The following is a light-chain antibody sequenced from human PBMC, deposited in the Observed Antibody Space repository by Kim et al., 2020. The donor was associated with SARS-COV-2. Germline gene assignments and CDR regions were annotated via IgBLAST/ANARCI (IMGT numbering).Light chain of an antibody. J-gene: IGKJ5*01. Sequence: ASLGDRVTITCRASQDIRNSLNWYQQKPGKAPKLLIDDASNLVTGVPSRFSGSGSGTDFSFTISSLQPEDIGTYFCQHFDHLPITFGRGTRLEIK. CDR1: QDIRNS. V-gene: IGKV1-33*01. CDR3: QHFDHLPIT. CDR2: DAS.